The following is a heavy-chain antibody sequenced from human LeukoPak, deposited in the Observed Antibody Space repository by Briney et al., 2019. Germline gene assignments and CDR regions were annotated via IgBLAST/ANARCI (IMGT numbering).Heavy chain of an antibody. CDR1: GGSFSGYY. CDR3: ARDGYNAFDY. CDR2: INHSGST. V-gene: IGHV4-34*01. Sequence: PSETLSLTCAVSGGSFSGYYWTWIRQPPGKGLEWIGEINHSGSTNYNPSLKSRVTISVDTSKNQFSLKLSSVTAADTAVYYCARDGYNAFDYWGQGTLVTVSS. D-gene: IGHD5-24*01. J-gene: IGHJ4*02.